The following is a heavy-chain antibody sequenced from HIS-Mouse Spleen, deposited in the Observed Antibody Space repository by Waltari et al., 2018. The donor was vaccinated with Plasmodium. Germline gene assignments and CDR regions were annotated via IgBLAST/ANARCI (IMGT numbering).Heavy chain of an antibody. V-gene: IGHV4-39*07. J-gene: IGHJ4*02. CDR1: GGSISSSSYY. Sequence: QLQLQGSGPGLVKPSETLSLTCTVSGGSISSSSYYWGCLRPRPGKGLEWIGSIYYSGSTYYNPSLKSRVTISVDTSKNQFSLKLSSVTAADTAVYYCARVGRGYSGYDSVVVGYWGQGTLVTVSS. CDR2: IYYSGST. D-gene: IGHD5-12*01. CDR3: ARVGRGYSGYDSVVVGY.